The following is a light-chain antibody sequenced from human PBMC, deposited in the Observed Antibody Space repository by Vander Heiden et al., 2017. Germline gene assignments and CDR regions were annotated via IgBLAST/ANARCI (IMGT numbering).Light chain of an antibody. CDR3: CIYAGGKYV. CDR2: EVN. Sequence: QSALTQPASVSGSPGQSITISCTGTSSDVGAYITVSWYQQHPGKAPKLIIYEVNKRPSGISSRLTASKSGNTASLTISGLQAEDEADYYCCIYAGGKYVFGTGTKVTVL. J-gene: IGLJ1*01. CDR1: SSDVGAYIT. V-gene: IGLV2-23*02.